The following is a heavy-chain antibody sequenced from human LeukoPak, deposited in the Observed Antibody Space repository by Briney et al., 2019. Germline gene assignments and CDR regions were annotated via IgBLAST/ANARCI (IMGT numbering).Heavy chain of an antibody. J-gene: IGHJ4*02. CDR1: GGSISGSSYY. V-gene: IGHV4-61*05. Sequence: SETLSLTCTVSGGSISGSSYYWGWIRQPPGKELEWIGYIYYNGNTNYNPSLKSRVTISVDTSKNQFSLKLNSVTAADTAVYYCARRSTYGFFDSWGQGTLVTVSS. CDR3: ARRSTYGFFDS. CDR2: IYYNGNT. D-gene: IGHD3-10*01.